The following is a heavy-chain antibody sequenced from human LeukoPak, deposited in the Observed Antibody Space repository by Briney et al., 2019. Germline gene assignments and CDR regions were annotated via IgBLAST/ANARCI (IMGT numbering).Heavy chain of an antibody. CDR1: GVSFSGYY. D-gene: IGHD3-16*01. CDR3: ARDASRTYFDL. J-gene: IGHJ2*01. V-gene: IGHV4-34*01. CDR2: ISHSGST. Sequence: SETLSLTCGVSGVSFSGYYWSWIRQPPGKGPEWIGEISHSGSTSYNPSLQSRVTISLDTSRNQFSLNLSSVTAADTAVYYCARDASRTYFDLWGRGTLVTVSS.